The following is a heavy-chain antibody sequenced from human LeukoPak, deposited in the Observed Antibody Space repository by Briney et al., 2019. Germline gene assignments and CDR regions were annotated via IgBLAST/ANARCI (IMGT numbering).Heavy chain of an antibody. D-gene: IGHD6-13*01. Sequence: PGRSLRLSCAASGFTFSYYSMNWVRQAPGGGQEWVSCISSSSSLIFYSDSVRGRFTISRDNAKNLLYLHMNSLRVEDTAVYYCTKVDRGDYSSSPVPYYNYYLKVWGQGTTVTVSS. V-gene: IGHV3-21*01. CDR1: GFTFSYYS. CDR2: ISSSSSLI. CDR3: TKVDRGDYSSSPVPYYNYYLKV. J-gene: IGHJ6*03.